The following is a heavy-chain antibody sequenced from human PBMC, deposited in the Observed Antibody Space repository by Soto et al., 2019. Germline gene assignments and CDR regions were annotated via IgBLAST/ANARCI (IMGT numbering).Heavy chain of an antibody. V-gene: IGHV3-23*01. Sequence: EVQLLESGGGLVQPGGSLRLSCAASGFTFSSYAMSWVRQVPGKGLEWVSGISGSGGSTYYADSVKGRFTISRESSKNTLYLQMTSLRAEDTAVYYCAKDGTVTSAFDYWGQGTLVTVSS. CDR1: GFTFSSYA. CDR2: ISGSGGST. D-gene: IGHD4-17*01. J-gene: IGHJ4*02. CDR3: AKDGTVTSAFDY.